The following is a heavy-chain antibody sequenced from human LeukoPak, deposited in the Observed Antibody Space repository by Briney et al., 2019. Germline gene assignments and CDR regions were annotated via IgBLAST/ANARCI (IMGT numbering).Heavy chain of an antibody. CDR1: GFTFSSYA. Sequence: GGSLRLSCAASGFTFSSYAMSWVRQAPGKGLEWVSAIVGSGASTYYADSVKGRFTISRDNSKNTLHLQMNSLRAEDTAIYHCAKVRVVGDYNWFFDLWGLGTLVTVSS. J-gene: IGHJ2*01. D-gene: IGHD4-17*01. CDR3: AKVRVVGDYNWFFDL. V-gene: IGHV3-23*01. CDR2: IVGSGAST.